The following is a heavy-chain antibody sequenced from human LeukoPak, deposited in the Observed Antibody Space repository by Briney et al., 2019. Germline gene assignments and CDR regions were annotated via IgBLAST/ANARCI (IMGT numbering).Heavy chain of an antibody. D-gene: IGHD2-21*01. CDR2: ISYDGNTK. CDR1: GFTSSSYG. V-gene: IGHV3-30*18. Sequence: GRSLRLSCAASGFTSSSYGMHWVRQAPGKGLEWVAVISYDGNTKYYADSVKGRFTISRDNSKRTLFLQMNSLRAEDTAVYYCAKDIWPSNSSYATDVWGPGTTVSVSS. J-gene: IGHJ6*02. CDR3: AKDIWPSNSSYATDV.